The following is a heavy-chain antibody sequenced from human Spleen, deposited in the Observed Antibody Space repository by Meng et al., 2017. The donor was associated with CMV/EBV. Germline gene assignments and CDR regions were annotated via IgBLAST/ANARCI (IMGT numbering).Heavy chain of an antibody. CDR3: ARGGIGCCSSTSCYCDAGY. CDR1: GFTFSSYE. J-gene: IGHJ4*02. Sequence: GESLKISCAASGFTFSSYEMNWVRQAPGKGLEWVSSISSSSSYIYYADSVKGRFTISRDNAKNSLYLQMNSLRAEDTAVYYCARGGIGCCSSTSCYCDAGYWGQGTLVTVSS. V-gene: IGHV3-21*01. CDR2: ISSSSSYI. D-gene: IGHD2-2*01.